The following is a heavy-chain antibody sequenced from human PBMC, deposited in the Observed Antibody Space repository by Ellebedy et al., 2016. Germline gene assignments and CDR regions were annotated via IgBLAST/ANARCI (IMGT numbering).Heavy chain of an antibody. Sequence: GESLKISXKGSGYSFTSYWIGWVRQMPGKGLEWMGIIFPDDSDTRYSPSFQGQVTISADKSISTAYLQWSSLKASDTAMYYCARRGDSDWFNPWGQGTLVTVSS. CDR2: IFPDDSDT. J-gene: IGHJ5*02. CDR1: GYSFTSYW. D-gene: IGHD3-16*01. CDR3: ARRGDSDWFNP. V-gene: IGHV5-51*01.